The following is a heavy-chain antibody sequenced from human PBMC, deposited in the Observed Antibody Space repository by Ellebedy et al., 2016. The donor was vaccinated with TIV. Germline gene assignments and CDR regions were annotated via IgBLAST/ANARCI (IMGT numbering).Heavy chain of an antibody. CDR1: GFTFTNHA. J-gene: IGHJ5*02. Sequence: GESLKISCAASGFTFTNHAVSWVRQAPGKGPEWVSVISGSGGTTYYADSAKGRFTISRDNSKNTLYLQMNSLRAEDTAVYYCARATDVDTGGWFDPWGQGTLVTVSS. CDR2: ISGSGGTT. CDR3: ARATDVDTGGWFDP. D-gene: IGHD7-27*01. V-gene: IGHV3-23*01.